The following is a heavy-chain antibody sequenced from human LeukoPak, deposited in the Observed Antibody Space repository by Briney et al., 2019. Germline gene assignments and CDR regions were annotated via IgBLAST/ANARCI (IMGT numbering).Heavy chain of an antibody. Sequence: GGSLRLSCAASGFTFSSYDMHWVRQAPGKGLEWVSAIGTAGDTYYPDSVKGRFTISRDNSKNTLYLQMNSLRAEDTAVYYCAKVRWLVTKFLFDYWGQGTLVTVSS. V-gene: IGHV3-13*01. J-gene: IGHJ4*02. D-gene: IGHD6-19*01. CDR3: AKVRWLVTKFLFDY. CDR2: IGTAGDT. CDR1: GFTFSSYD.